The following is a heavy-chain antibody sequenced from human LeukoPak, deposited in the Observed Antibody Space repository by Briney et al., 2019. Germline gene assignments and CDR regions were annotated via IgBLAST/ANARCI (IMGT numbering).Heavy chain of an antibody. J-gene: IGHJ4*02. CDR1: GFTFSDYW. V-gene: IGHV3-7*01. CDR2: IKQDGSEI. Sequence: GGSLRLSCAASGFTFSDYWMSWVRQAPGKGLEWVANIKQDGSEIYYVASVKGRFTISRDNTKNSLYLQMNSLRAEDTAVYYSARRYFDSWGQGTLVTVSS. CDR3: ARRYFDS.